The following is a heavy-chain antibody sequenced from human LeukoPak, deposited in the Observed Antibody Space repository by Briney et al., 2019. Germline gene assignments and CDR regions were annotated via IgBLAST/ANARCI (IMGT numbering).Heavy chain of an antibody. CDR3: ARHGIRNYYYYYMDV. V-gene: IGHV4-4*09. Sequence: SETLSLTCTVSGGSISSYYWSWIRQPPGKGLEWIGYIYTSGSTNYNPSLKSRVTISVDTSKNQFSLKLSPVTAADTAVYYCARHGIRNYYYYYMDVWGKGTTVTVSS. D-gene: IGHD5-18*01. J-gene: IGHJ6*03. CDR2: IYTSGST. CDR1: GGSISSYY.